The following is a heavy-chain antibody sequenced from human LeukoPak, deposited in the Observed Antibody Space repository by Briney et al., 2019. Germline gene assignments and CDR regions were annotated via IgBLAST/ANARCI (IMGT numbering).Heavy chain of an antibody. D-gene: IGHD3-3*01. J-gene: IGHJ5*02. CDR1: GFTFNSYA. CDR2: LSGSGTST. Sequence: GGSLRLSCAASGFTFNSYAMSWVRQAPGKGLEWVSDLSGSGTSTYYADSVKGRFTISRDNSKNTLYLQMNSLRAEDTAVYYCAKMGGYYSRFGWFDPWGQGTLVTVSS. V-gene: IGHV3-23*01. CDR3: AKMGGYYSRFGWFDP.